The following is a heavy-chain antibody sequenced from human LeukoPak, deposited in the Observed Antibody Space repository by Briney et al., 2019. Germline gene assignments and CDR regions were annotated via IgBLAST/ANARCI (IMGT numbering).Heavy chain of an antibody. V-gene: IGHV3-9*01. CDR1: GFTFDDYA. D-gene: IGHD6-19*01. J-gene: IGHJ3*02. CDR3: AKDAIAVAGTDAFDI. Sequence: GGSLRLPCAASGFTFDDYAMHWVRQAPGKGLEWVSGISWNSGSIGYADSVKGRFTISRDNAKNSLYLQMNSLRAEDTALYYCAKDAIAVAGTDAFDIWGQGTMVTVSS. CDR2: ISWNSGSI.